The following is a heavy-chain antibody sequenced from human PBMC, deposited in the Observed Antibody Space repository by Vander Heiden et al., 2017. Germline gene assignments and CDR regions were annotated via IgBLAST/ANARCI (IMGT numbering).Heavy chain of an antibody. J-gene: IGHJ4*02. CDR1: GLSFSTNG. D-gene: IGHD4-17*01. CDR3: AKEMTTVVTSGGVFEY. V-gene: IGHV3-30*18. Sequence: QVQLVESGGGVVQPGRSLRLPCAASGLSFSTNGMNWVRQAPGKGLEWVAVISNHGSHKYYADSVKGRFTISRDNSKNTLYLQMNSLRAEDTAVYYCAKEMTTVVTSGGVFEYWGQGTLVTVSS. CDR2: ISNHGSHK.